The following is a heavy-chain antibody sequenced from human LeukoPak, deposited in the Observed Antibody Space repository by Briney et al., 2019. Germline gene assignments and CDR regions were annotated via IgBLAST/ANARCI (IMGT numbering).Heavy chain of an antibody. J-gene: IGHJ4*02. CDR1: GFTFSSYG. CDR2: IWYDGSNN. D-gene: IGHD2-21*02. Sequence: PGGSLRLSCAASGFTFSSYGMHWVRQAPGKGLEWVAVIWYDGSNNYYADSVKGRFTISRDNSKNTLYLQMNSLRAEDTAVYYCASEGGSIDRSMCGGDCYSRAHLDYWGQGTLVTVSS. V-gene: IGHV3-33*01. CDR3: ASEGGSIDRSMCGGDCYSRAHLDY.